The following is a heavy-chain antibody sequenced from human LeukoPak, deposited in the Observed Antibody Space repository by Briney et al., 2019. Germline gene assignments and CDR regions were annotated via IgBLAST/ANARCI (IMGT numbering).Heavy chain of an antibody. CDR1: GYTFTGYY. CDR2: INPNSGGT. Sequence: GASAKASCKASGYTFTGYYMHWVRQAPGQGLEWMGWINPNSGGTNYAQKFQGRVTMTRDTSISTAYMELSGLRSDDTAVYFCARDLMAAARLWGQGTLVTVSS. J-gene: IGHJ4*02. CDR3: ARDLMAAARL. V-gene: IGHV1-2*02. D-gene: IGHD6-6*01.